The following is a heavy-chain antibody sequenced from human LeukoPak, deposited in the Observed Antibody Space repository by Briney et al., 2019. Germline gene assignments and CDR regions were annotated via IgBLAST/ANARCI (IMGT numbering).Heavy chain of an antibody. V-gene: IGHV4-4*07. D-gene: IGHD3-3*01. Sequence: LSETLSLTCTVSGGSISSYYWSWIRQPAGKGLEWIGRIYTSGSTNYNPSLKSRVTMSVDTSKNQFSLKLSSVTAADTAVYYCARSGPGFWSGQRVAYAFDIWGQGTMVTVSS. J-gene: IGHJ3*02. CDR2: IYTSGST. CDR3: ARSGPGFWSGQRVAYAFDI. CDR1: GGSISSYY.